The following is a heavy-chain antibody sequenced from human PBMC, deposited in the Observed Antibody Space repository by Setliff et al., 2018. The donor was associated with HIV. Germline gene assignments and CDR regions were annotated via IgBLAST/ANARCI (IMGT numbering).Heavy chain of an antibody. D-gene: IGHD1-1*01. CDR3: ARPRLWRDAFDI. CDR2: INHRGTT. V-gene: IGHV4-34*01. J-gene: IGHJ3*02. CDR1: GGSFSGYY. Sequence: SETLSLTCGVYGGSFSGYYWTWIRQPPGKGLEWIGEINHRGTTNSNPSLKRRVTISVDTSKSQFSLRLSSVTAADTAGYYCARPRLWRDAFDIWGQGAMVTVSS.